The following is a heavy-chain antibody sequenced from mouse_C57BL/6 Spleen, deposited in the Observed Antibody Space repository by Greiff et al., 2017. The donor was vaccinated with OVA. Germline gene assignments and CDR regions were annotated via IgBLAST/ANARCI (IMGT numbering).Heavy chain of an antibody. J-gene: IGHJ3*01. CDR3: LRVFAY. CDR2: IDPETGGT. Sequence: VKLQESGAELVRPGASVTLSCKASGYTFTDYEMHWVKQTPVHGLEWIGAIDPETGGTAYNQKFKGKAILTADKSSSTAYMELRSLTSEDSAVYYCLRVFAYWGQGTLVTVSA. V-gene: IGHV1-15*01. CDR1: GYTFTDYE.